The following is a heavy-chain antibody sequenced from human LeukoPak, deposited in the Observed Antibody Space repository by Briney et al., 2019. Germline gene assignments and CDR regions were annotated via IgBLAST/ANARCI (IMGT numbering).Heavy chain of an antibody. J-gene: IGHJ6*02. Sequence: PGGSLRLSCAASGFTFNNYAMCWVRQAPGKGLEWVSAMSASDGSTYYTDSVKGRFTISRDNSKNTLFLQMNSLRAEDTAVYYCARRSKYQLLGHWYYDMDVWGQGTTVTVSS. CDR1: GFTFNNYA. CDR2: MSASDGST. D-gene: IGHD2-2*01. CDR3: ARRSKYQLLGHWYYDMDV. V-gene: IGHV3-23*01.